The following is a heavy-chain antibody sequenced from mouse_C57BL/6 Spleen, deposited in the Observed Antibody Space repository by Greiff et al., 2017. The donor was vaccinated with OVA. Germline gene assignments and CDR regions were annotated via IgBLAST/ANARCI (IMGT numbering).Heavy chain of an antibody. CDR1: GYTFTDYN. CDR2: INPNNGGT. J-gene: IGHJ3*01. V-gene: IGHV1-18*01. CDR3: ALIYYYGSSPAWFAY. Sequence: VQLQQSGPELVKPGASVKIPCKASGYTFTDYNMDWVKQSHGKSLEWIGDINPNNGGTIYNQKFKGKATLTVDKSSSTAYMELRSLTSEDTAVYYCALIYYYGSSPAWFAYWGQGTLVTVSA. D-gene: IGHD1-1*01.